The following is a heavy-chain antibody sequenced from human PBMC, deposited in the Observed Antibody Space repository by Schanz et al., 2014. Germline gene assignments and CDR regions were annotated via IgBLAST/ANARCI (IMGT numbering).Heavy chain of an antibody. D-gene: IGHD3-10*01. CDR3: AADLWFGAVWGVW. CDR2: IKSKTDGGTR. Sequence: EVQLVESGGGLVKPGGSLRLSCATSGFTLNNAWMNWVRQAPGKGLQWVARIKSKTDGGTRDYAAPVKGRFTISTDDSKTTVYLQRNSLQPEATAFYYCAADLWFGAVWGVWWGQGTLVTVSS. J-gene: IGHJ4*02. CDR1: GFTLNNAW. V-gene: IGHV3-15*01.